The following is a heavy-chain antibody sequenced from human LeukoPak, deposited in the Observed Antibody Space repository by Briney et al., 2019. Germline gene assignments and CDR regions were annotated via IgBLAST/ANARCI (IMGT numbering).Heavy chain of an antibody. CDR3: ASSAGRLWFGELSR. CDR2: IYYNGST. D-gene: IGHD3-10*01. CDR1: GGSISSGGYY. Sequence: SETLSLTCTVSGGSISSGGYYWSWIRQHPGKGLEWIGYIYYNGSTYYNPSLKSRVTISVDTSKNQFSLKLSSVTAADTAVYYCASSAGRLWFGELSRWGQGTLVTVSS. J-gene: IGHJ4*02. V-gene: IGHV4-31*03.